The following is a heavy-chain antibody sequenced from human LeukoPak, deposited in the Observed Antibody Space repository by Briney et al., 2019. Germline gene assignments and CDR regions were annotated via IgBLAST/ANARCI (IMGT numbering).Heavy chain of an antibody. CDR2: IKQDGSEK. D-gene: IGHD2-2*01. CDR3: ARYPPRETKNRIVVVPAAIDS. V-gene: IGHV3-7*01. Sequence: GGSLRLSCAASGFTFSSYWMSWVRQAPGKGLEWVANIKQDGSEKYYVDSVKGRFTISRDNAKNSLYLQMNSLRAEDTAVYYCARYPPRETKNRIVVVPAAIDSWGQGTLVTVSS. CDR1: GFTFSSYW. J-gene: IGHJ4*02.